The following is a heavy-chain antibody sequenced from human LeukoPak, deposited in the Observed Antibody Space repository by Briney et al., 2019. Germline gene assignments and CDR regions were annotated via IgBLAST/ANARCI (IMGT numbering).Heavy chain of an antibody. CDR1: GGSISSYY. V-gene: IGHV4-59*01. CDR2: IYYIGST. D-gene: IGHD3-22*01. Sequence: PSETLSLTCTVSGGSISSYYWSWIRQPPGKGLEWIGYIYYIGSTNYNPSLKSRVTISVDTSKNQFSLKLSSVTAADTAVYYCARAHPQYYYDSSGYYYFDYWGQGTLVTVSS. CDR3: ARAHPQYYYDSSGYYYFDY. J-gene: IGHJ4*02.